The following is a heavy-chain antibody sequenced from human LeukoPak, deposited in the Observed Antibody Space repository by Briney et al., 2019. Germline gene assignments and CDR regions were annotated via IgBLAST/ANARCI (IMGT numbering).Heavy chain of an antibody. CDR2: IYYSGST. CDR1: GGSIRSYY. J-gene: IGHJ3*02. D-gene: IGHD3-10*01. V-gene: IGHV4-59*08. CDR3: ARHPPRESSLLKGAFDI. Sequence: SETLSLTCTVSGGSIRSYYWSWIRQPPGKGLEWIGYIYYSGSTNYTPSLKSRVTISVDTSKNQFSLKLTSVTAADTAVYYCARHPPRESSLLKGAFDILGQGTMITVSS.